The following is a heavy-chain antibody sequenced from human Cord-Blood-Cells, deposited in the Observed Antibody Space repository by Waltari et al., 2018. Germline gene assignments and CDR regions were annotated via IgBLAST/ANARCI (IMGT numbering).Heavy chain of an antibody. J-gene: IGHJ3*02. CDR1: GYSFTSYW. CDR3: ARRRMTTVTNDAFDI. Sequence: EVQLVQSGAEVKKHGESLKISCKGSGYSFTSYWIGWVRQMPGKGLEWMGIIYPVDSDTRYSPSFQGQVTISADKPISTAYLQWSSLKASDTAMYYCARRRMTTVTNDAFDIWGQGTMVTVSS. CDR2: IYPVDSDT. V-gene: IGHV5-51*01. D-gene: IGHD4-17*01.